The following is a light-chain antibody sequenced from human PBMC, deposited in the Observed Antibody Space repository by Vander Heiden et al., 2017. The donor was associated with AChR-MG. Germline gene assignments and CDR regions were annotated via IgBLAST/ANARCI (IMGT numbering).Light chain of an antibody. Sequence: DIVMTQSPATLSVSPEERATLSCRASQSVSSNLAWYQQKPGQAPRLLIYGASTRATGIPARFSGSGSGTEFTLTISSLQSEDFAVYYCQQYYNWPSTFGPGTKLEIK. V-gene: IGKV3-15*01. J-gene: IGKJ2*01. CDR3: QQYYNWPST. CDR1: QSVSSN. CDR2: GAS.